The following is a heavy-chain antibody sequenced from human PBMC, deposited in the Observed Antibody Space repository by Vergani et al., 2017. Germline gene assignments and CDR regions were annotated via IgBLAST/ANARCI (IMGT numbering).Heavy chain of an antibody. Sequence: EVQLVESGGGLVQPGGSLRLSCAASGFTFSSYWMHWVRQAPGKGLVWVSRINSDGSSTSYADSVKGRFTISRDNAKNTLYLQMNSLRAEDTAVYYCARDSVYDFWSGYSPYYYYYMDVWGKGTTVTVSS. V-gene: IGHV3-74*01. CDR1: GFTFSSYW. J-gene: IGHJ6*03. D-gene: IGHD3-3*01. CDR2: INSDGSST. CDR3: ARDSVYDFWSGYSPYYYYYMDV.